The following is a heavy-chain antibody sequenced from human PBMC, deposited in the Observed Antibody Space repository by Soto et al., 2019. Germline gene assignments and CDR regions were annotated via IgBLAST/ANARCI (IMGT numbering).Heavy chain of an antibody. CDR2: IGGRGDRT. D-gene: IGHD1-26*01. CDR3: ARDRAYASFDL. Sequence: PGGSLRLSCAASGFTFSTYGMNWVRQAPGKGLEWVSGIGGRGDRTYYADSVKGRFTISRDNSKSTVYLQMIRPTVEDTAIYYCARDRAYASFDLWGQGTVVTVSS. CDR1: GFTFSTYG. J-gene: IGHJ3*01. V-gene: IGHV3-23*01.